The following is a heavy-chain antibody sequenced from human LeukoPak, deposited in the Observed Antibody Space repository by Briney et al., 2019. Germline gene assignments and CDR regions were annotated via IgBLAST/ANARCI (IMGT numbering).Heavy chain of an antibody. J-gene: IGHJ4*02. V-gene: IGHV1-3*01. D-gene: IGHD3-22*01. CDR2: INAGNGNT. Sequence: ASVKASCKASGYTFTSYAIHWVRQAPGQRLEWMGWINAGNGNTKYSQKFQGRVTITRDTSASTAYMELSSLRSEDTAVYYCARGSSGYPRYFDYWGQGILVTVSS. CDR1: GYTFTSYA. CDR3: ARGSSGYPRYFDY.